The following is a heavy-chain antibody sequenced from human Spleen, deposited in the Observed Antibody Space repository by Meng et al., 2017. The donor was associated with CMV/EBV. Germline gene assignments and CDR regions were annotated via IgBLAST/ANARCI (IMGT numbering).Heavy chain of an antibody. V-gene: IGHV4-61*01. CDR1: GGSVSSGSYY. Sequence: SETLSLTCTVSGGSVSSGSYYWSWIRQPPGKGLEWIGEINHSGSTNYNPSLKSRVTISVDTSKNQFSLKLSSVTAANTAVYYCVRVATSYDFWSDYPTNHFYYFDYWGQGTLVTVSS. J-gene: IGHJ4*02. CDR3: VRVATSYDFWSDYPTNHFYYFDY. D-gene: IGHD3-3*01. CDR2: INHSGST.